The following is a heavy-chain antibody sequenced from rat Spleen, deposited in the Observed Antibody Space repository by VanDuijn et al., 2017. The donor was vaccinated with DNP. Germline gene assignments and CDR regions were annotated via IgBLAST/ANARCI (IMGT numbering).Heavy chain of an antibody. CDR1: GFTFSDYA. D-gene: IGHD5-1*01. CDR3: ARVQLGYYALDA. Sequence: EVQLVESGGGLVQPGRSLKLSCAASGFTFSDYAMAWVRQAPKKGLEWVATISYDGSRTYYRDSVKGRFTISRDNAKSTLYLQMDSLRSEDTATYYCARVQLGYYALDAWGQGTSVTVSS. CDR2: ISYDGSRT. J-gene: IGHJ4*01. V-gene: IGHV5-17*01.